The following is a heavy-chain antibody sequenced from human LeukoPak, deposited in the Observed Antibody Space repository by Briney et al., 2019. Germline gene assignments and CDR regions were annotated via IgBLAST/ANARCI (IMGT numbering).Heavy chain of an antibody. V-gene: IGHV3-30-3*01. D-gene: IGHD2-21*01. Sequence: PGGSLRLSCAASGFTFSSYAMHWVRQAPGKGLEWAAVISYDGSNKYYADSVKGRFTISRDNSKNTLYLQMNSLRAEDTAVYYCARDRPAYRISGDLDWGQGTLVTVSS. CDR3: ARDRPAYRISGDLD. CDR2: ISYDGSNK. CDR1: GFTFSSYA. J-gene: IGHJ4*02.